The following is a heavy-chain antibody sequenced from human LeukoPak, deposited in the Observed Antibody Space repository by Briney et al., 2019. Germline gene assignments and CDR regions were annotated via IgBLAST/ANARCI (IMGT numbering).Heavy chain of an antibody. Sequence: SETLSLTCAVYRGSFSGFFWTWVRQPPGKGLEWIGDITPGGSTNYNSSLKSRLSMSLDSSRDQFSLKLSLVTAADTAVYYCARGPRGSYFDYWGQGTLVTVSS. CDR3: ARGPRGSYFDY. J-gene: IGHJ4*02. CDR2: ITPGGST. CDR1: RGSFSGFF. D-gene: IGHD3-10*01. V-gene: IGHV4-34*01.